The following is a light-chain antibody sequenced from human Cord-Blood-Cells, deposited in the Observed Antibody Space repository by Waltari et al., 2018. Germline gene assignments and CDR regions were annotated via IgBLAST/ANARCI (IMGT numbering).Light chain of an antibody. CDR1: QGISNY. CDR3: QKYNIATVT. V-gene: IGKV1-27*01. J-gene: IGKJ3*01. CDR2: AAS. Sequence: DIQMTQPPSSLPASVGDRVTITCRASQGISNYLAWYQQKPGKVPKLLIYAASTLQSGVPYRFSGSVYGTDFTLSISSVRPEEVATYFCQKYNIATVTFGPGTKVDIK.